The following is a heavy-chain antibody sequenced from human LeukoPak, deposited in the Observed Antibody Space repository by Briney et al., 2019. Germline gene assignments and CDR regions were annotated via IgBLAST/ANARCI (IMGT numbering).Heavy chain of an antibody. Sequence: GGSLRLSCAASGSTFSNYALHWVRQAPGKRLEWVAVISYDDTNKYYVDSVKGRFTISRDNAKNSLYLQLNSLRPEDTALYYCSTDPRSLLYWGHGTLVTVSS. CDR2: ISYDDTNK. CDR3: STDPRSLLY. CDR1: GSTFSNYA. J-gene: IGHJ4*01. V-gene: IGHV3-30*04. D-gene: IGHD4-17*01.